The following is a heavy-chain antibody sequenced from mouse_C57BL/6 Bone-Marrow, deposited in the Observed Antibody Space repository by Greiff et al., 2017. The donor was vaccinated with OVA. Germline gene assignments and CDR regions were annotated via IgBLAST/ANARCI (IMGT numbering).Heavy chain of an antibody. V-gene: IGHV7-3*01. J-gene: IGHJ2*01. Sequence: EVKLVESGGGLVQPGDSLSLSCAASGFTFTNYYMSWVRQPPGKALEWLAFIRNKPNGSTTEYSASVKGRFTLSRDNSQSILYLQMNALRAEDSATYYCARYKGRVAVDYFDYWGQGTALTVSS. CDR1: GFTFTNYY. D-gene: IGHD1-1*01. CDR2: IRNKPNGSTT. CDR3: ARYKGRVAVDYFDY.